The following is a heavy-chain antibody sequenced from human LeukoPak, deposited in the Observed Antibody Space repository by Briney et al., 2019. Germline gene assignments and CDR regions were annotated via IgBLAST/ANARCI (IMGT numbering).Heavy chain of an antibody. D-gene: IGHD6-13*01. V-gene: IGHV4-59*08. J-gene: IGHJ4*02. CDR2: IYYSGST. CDR1: GGSISSYY. Sequence: PSETLSLTCTVSGGSISSYYWSWIRQPPGEGLEWIGYIYYSGSTNYNPSLKSRVTISVDTSKNQFSLKLSSVTAADTAVYYCARRIAAAGTACFDYWGQGTLVTVSS. CDR3: ARRIAAAGTACFDY.